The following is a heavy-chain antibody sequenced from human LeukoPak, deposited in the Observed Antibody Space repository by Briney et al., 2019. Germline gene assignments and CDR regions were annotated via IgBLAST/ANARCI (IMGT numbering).Heavy chain of an antibody. CDR1: GYTFTNYN. V-gene: IGHV1-69*04. CDR3: ARDRIGSDTNWFDP. Sequence: SVKVSCKASGYTFTNYNIGWVRQAPGQGLEWMGRIIPILGIANYAQKFQGRVTITADKSTSTAYMELSSLRSEDTAVYYCARDRIGSDTNWFDPWGQGTLVTVSS. J-gene: IGHJ5*02. D-gene: IGHD2-15*01. CDR2: IIPILGIA.